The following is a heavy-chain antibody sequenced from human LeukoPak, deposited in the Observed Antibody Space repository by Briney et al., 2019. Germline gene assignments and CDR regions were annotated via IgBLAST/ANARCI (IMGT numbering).Heavy chain of an antibody. J-gene: IGHJ5*02. CDR1: GGSISSGGYY. D-gene: IGHD2-2*01. Sequence: KTSETLSLTCTVSGGSISSGGYYWSWIRQPPGKGLEWIGYIYYSGSTNYNPSLKSRVTISVDTSKNQFSLKLSSVTAADTAVYYCARTIVPAAMWSYWFDPWGQGTLVTVSS. CDR3: ARTIVPAAMWSYWFDP. V-gene: IGHV4-61*08. CDR2: IYYSGST.